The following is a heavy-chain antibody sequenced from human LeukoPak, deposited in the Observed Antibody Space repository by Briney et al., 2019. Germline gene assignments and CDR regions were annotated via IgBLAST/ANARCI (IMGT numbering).Heavy chain of an antibody. CDR1: GYTFTSYG. D-gene: IGHD3-10*01. CDR3: ARVDDGSGSYYYYFDY. Sequence: ASVKVSCKASGYTFTSYGISWVRQAPGQGLEWMGWISAYNGNTSYAQKLQGRVTMTTDTSTSTAYMELRSLRSDDTAVYYCARVDDGSGSYYYYFDYWGQGTLVTVSS. J-gene: IGHJ4*02. V-gene: IGHV1-18*04. CDR2: ISAYNGNT.